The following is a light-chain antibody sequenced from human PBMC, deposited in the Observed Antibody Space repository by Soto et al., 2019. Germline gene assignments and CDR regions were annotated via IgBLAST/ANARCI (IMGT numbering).Light chain of an antibody. V-gene: IGKV1-27*01. CDR3: QKYNSAPPGLT. J-gene: IGKJ3*01. CDR2: AAS. CDR1: QGISNY. Sequence: DIQMTQSPSSLSASVGDRVTITCRASQGISNYLAWYQQKPGKVPKLLIYAASTLQSGVPSRFSGSGSGTDFTLTTSSLQPEDVATYYCQKYNSAPPGLTFGTGTKVDIK.